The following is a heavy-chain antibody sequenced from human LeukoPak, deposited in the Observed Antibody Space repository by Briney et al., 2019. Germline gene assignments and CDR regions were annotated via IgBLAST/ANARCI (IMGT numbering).Heavy chain of an antibody. CDR3: ARERYSGYDYHQD. CDR2: INPNSGGT. V-gene: IGHV1-2*06. D-gene: IGHD5-12*01. J-gene: IGHJ4*02. CDR1: GYTFTGYY. Sequence: ASVKVSCKASGYTFTGYYMHWVRQAPGQGLEWMGRINPNSGGTNYAQKFQGRVTMTRDTSISTAYMELSRLRSDDTAVYYCARERYSGYDYHQDWGQGTWSPSPQ.